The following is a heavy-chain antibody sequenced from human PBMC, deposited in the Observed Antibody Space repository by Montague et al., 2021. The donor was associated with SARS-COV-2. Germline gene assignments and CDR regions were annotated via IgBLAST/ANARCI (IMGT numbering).Heavy chain of an antibody. D-gene: IGHD3-10*01. CDR1: RDSIGSHNYF. Sequence: SETLSLNCTVSRDSIGSHNYFWAWIRQPPGKGLEWIGSVDYSGLTFYNPSLESRVTISVDTSKKQFSLKVNSVTAADTAVYYCAKDGEALAWGTFDIWGQGTMVTVSS. CDR3: AKDGEALAWGTFDI. CDR2: VDYSGLT. J-gene: IGHJ3*02. V-gene: IGHV4-39*07.